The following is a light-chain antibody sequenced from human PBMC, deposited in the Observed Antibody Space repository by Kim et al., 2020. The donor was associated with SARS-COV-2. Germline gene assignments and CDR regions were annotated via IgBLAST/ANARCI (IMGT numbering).Light chain of an antibody. Sequence: GQRVTSSCSRSSSNIGSNTVNWYHQFPGTAPKLLIYSNDQRPSGVPDRFSGSKSGTSASLAISGLQSEDEVDYYCAAWDDSLNGWVFGGGTKLTVL. CDR2: SND. J-gene: IGLJ3*02. CDR3: AAWDDSLNGWV. CDR1: SSNIGSNT. V-gene: IGLV1-44*01.